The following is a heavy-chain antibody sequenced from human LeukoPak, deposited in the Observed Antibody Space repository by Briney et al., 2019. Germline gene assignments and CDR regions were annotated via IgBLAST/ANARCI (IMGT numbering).Heavy chain of an antibody. J-gene: IGHJ4*02. CDR1: GFTFSNYA. Sequence: GGSLRLSCAASGFTFSNYAMNWVRQAPGKGLEWVSSISDSGGNTYYADSVKGRFTISRDNSKNTLYLHLNSLRAEDTAVYYCAKFRSYGASSFDYWGQGTLATVSS. D-gene: IGHD4-17*01. V-gene: IGHV3-23*01. CDR3: AKFRSYGASSFDY. CDR2: ISDSGGNT.